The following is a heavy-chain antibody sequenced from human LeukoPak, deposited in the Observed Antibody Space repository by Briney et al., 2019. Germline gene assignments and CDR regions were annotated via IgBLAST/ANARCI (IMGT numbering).Heavy chain of an antibody. Sequence: GGSLRLSCAASEFTFSSYWMSWVRQPPGKGLEWVGAISGSGGSTYYADSVKGRFTISRDNSKNTLYLQMHSLRAEDTAVYYCAKDRGIISDYWGQGTLVTVSS. CDR2: ISGSGGST. D-gene: IGHD3-10*01. V-gene: IGHV3-23*01. CDR3: AKDRGIISDY. J-gene: IGHJ4*02. CDR1: EFTFSSYW.